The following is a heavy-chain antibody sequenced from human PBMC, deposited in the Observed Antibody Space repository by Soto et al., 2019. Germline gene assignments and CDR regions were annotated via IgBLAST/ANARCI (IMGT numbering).Heavy chain of an antibody. V-gene: IGHV4-31*03. CDR1: GGSISSGGYY. CDR2: IYYSGST. J-gene: IGHJ4*02. CDR3: AREQEGDYAFDY. D-gene: IGHD4-17*01. Sequence: QVQLQESGPGLAKPSQTLSLTCTVSGGSISSGGYYWSWIRQHPGKGLEWIGYIYYSGSTYYNPSLKSRVTISVDTSKNQFSLKLSSVTAADTAVYYCAREQEGDYAFDYWGQGTLVTVSS.